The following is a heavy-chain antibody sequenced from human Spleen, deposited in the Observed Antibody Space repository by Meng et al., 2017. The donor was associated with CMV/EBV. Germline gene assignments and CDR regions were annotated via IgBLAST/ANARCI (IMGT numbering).Heavy chain of an antibody. Sequence: SCVASEFSFSTYDMSWVRQAPGEGLEWVSSISSSGFSTYYADSVKGRFTISRDNSKNTLNLQMNSLRADDTARYYCANGGPYAASGYWGQGTLVTVSS. D-gene: IGHD3-16*01. CDR1: EFSFSTYD. J-gene: IGHJ4*02. V-gene: IGHV3-23*01. CDR2: ISSSGFST. CDR3: ANGGPYAASGY.